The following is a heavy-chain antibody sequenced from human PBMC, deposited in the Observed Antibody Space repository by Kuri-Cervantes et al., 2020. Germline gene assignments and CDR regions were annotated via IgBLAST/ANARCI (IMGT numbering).Heavy chain of an antibody. CDR2: ISGSGGST. CDR1: GFTFSSYS. D-gene: IGHD1-14*01. J-gene: IGHJ6*03. V-gene: IGHV3-23*01. Sequence: GESLKISCAASGFTFSSYSMNWVRQAPGKGLEWVSAISGSGGSTYYADSVKSRFTISRDNSKNTLYLQMNDLRAEDTAVYYCTTSYLLTRDYYYCMDVWGKGTTVTVSS. CDR3: TTSYLLTRDYYYCMDV.